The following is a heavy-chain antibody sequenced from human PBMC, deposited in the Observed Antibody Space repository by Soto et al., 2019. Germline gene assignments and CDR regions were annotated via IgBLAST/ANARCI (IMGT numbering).Heavy chain of an antibody. CDR2: ISGSGGST. Sequence: EGSLRLSCAASGFTFSSYAMSWVRQAPGKGLEWVSAISGSGGSTYYADSVKGRFTISRDNSKNTLYLQMNSLRAEDTAVYYCARTNSGYDSGAFDIWGQGTMVTVSS. D-gene: IGHD5-12*01. CDR1: GFTFSSYA. CDR3: ARTNSGYDSGAFDI. V-gene: IGHV3-23*01. J-gene: IGHJ3*02.